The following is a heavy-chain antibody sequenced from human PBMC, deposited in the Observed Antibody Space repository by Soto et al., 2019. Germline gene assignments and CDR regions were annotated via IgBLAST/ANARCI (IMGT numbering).Heavy chain of an antibody. CDR3: ARDGAAALTRGMDV. CDR2: IIPIFGTA. D-gene: IGHD6-13*01. J-gene: IGHJ6*02. V-gene: IGHV1-69*13. Sequence: SVKVSCKASGGTFSSYAISWVRQAPGQGLEWMGGIIPIFGTANYAQKFQGRVTITADESTSAAYMELSSLRSEDTAVYYCARDGAAALTRGMDVWGQGTTVTVSS. CDR1: GGTFSSYA.